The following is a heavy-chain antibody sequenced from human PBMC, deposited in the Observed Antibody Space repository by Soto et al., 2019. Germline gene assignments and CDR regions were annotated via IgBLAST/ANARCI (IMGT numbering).Heavy chain of an antibody. CDR2: IWYDGSNK. D-gene: IGHD2-15*01. J-gene: IGHJ3*02. V-gene: IGHV3-33*08. CDR1: GFTFSSYA. Sequence: GSLRLSCAASGFTFSSYAMHWVRQAPGKGLEWVAVIWYDGSNKYYADSVKGRFTISRDNSKNTLYLQMNSLRAEDTAVYYCARRAAYHDAFDIWGQGTMVTVSS. CDR3: ARRAAYHDAFDI.